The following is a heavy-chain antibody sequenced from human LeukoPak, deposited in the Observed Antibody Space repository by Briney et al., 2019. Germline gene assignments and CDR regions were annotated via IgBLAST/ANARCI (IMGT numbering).Heavy chain of an antibody. J-gene: IGHJ4*02. V-gene: IGHV3-30*02. CDR1: GFTFRSFG. CDR3: AKDAARPTSGAPGY. CDR2: IRYDGSNE. Sequence: PGGSLRLSCAAPGFTFRSFGMHGVRQAPGKGLGGVAFIRYDGSNEYYADSVKGRFTISRDNSKNTLYLQMNSLRTEDTAVYYCAKDAARPTSGAPGYWGQGTLVTVSS. D-gene: IGHD6-6*01.